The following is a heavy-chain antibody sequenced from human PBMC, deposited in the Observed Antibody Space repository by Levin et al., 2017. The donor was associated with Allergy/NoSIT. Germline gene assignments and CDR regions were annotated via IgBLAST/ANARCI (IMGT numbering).Heavy chain of an antibody. D-gene: IGHD3-10*01. CDR1: GFTFSDYY. CDR3: AREYGSGSYWGSDAFDI. J-gene: IGHJ3*02. Sequence: SGGSLRLSCAASGFTFSDYYMSWIRQAPGKGLEWVSYISSSSSYTNYADSVKGRFTISRDNAKNSLYLQMNSLRAEDTAVYYCAREYGSGSYWGSDAFDIWGQGTMVTVSS. V-gene: IGHV3-11*05. CDR2: ISSSSSYT.